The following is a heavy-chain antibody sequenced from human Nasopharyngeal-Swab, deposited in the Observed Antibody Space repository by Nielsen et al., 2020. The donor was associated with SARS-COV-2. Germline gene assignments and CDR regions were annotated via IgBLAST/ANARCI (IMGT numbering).Heavy chain of an antibody. D-gene: IGHD6-19*01. J-gene: IGHJ4*02. V-gene: IGHV4-59*01. CDR2: IYYSGST. Sequence: SETLSLTFTVSGGSIRSYYWSWIRQPPGKGLEWIGYIYYSGSTNYNPSLKSRVTISVDTSKNQFSLKVNSVTAADTAVYYCARDRLSGLDYWGQGTLVTVSS. CDR3: ARDRLSGLDY. CDR1: GGSIRSYY.